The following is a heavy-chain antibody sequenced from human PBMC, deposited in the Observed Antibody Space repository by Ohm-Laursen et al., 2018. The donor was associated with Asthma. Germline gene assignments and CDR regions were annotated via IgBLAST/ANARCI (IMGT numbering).Heavy chain of an antibody. CDR3: AGSRGATYY. D-gene: IGHD1-26*01. CDR1: GGSVSSGSYY. V-gene: IGHV4-61*01. CDR2: IYYSGST. Sequence: SETLSLTCSVSGGSVSSGSYYWSWIRQPPGKGLEWIGYIYYSGSTNYNPSLKSRVTISVDTSKNQFSLKLSSVTAADTAVYYCAGSRGATYYWGQGTLVTVSS. J-gene: IGHJ4*02.